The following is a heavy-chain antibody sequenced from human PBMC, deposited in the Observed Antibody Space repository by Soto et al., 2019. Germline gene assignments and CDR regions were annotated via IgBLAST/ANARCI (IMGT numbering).Heavy chain of an antibody. J-gene: IGHJ4*02. V-gene: IGHV3-30-3*01. Sequence: LRLSCAASGFTFSSYAMHWVRQAPGKGLEWVAVISYDGSNKYYADSVKGRFTISRDNSKNTLYLQMNSLRAEDTAVYYCAKVVHSEYDSSGYYFDYWGQGTLVTVSS. D-gene: IGHD3-22*01. CDR2: ISYDGSNK. CDR1: GFTFSSYA. CDR3: AKVVHSEYDSSGYYFDY.